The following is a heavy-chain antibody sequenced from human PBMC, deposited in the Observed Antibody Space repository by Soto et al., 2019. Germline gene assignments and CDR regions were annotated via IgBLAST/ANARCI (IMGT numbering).Heavy chain of an antibody. D-gene: IGHD3-3*01. Sequence: QVQLVQSGTEVKKPGSSVRVSCKTYGDTFSNQAISWVRQAPGQGLEWMGGIIPLFDSASYAQRSHDRVTITADKFTSTVYMELRSLTSEDTAVYYCATSTFQSGVSGYFHLDHWGQGTLVTVSS. V-gene: IGHV1-69*06. J-gene: IGHJ4*02. CDR1: GDTFSNQA. CDR3: ATSTFQSGVSGYFHLDH. CDR2: IIPLFDSA.